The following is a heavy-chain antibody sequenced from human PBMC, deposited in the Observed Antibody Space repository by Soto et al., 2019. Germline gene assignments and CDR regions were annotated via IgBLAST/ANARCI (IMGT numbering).Heavy chain of an antibody. CDR3: TGAYYDVSGYSLDP. CDR1: GGSISSGDYY. J-gene: IGHJ5*02. CDR2: IYYSGST. V-gene: IGHV4-61*08. D-gene: IGHD3-22*01. Sequence: SETLSLTCTVSGGSISSGDYYWSWVRQPQGKGLEWIGYIYYSGSTNYNPSLKSRVTISVDTAKNQFSLRLSSVSAADTAVYYCTGAYYDVSGYSLDPWGQGTSVTVSS.